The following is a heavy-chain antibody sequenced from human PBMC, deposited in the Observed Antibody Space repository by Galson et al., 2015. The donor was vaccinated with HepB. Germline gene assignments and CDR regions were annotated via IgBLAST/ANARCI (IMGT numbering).Heavy chain of an antibody. D-gene: IGHD1-14*01. J-gene: IGHJ6*02. V-gene: IGHV3-33*01. CDR3: ARKPAYYYGMDV. Sequence: SLRLSCAASGFTFSNYDVHWVRQAPGKGLEWVAVIWYDETNKYYADSVKGRFTISRDNSKNTLYLQMNSLRAEDTAVYYCARKPAYYYGMDVWGQGTTVTVSS. CDR1: GFTFSNYD. CDR2: IWYDETNK.